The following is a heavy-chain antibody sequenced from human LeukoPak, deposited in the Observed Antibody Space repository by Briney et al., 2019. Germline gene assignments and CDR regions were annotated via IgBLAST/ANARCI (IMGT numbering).Heavy chain of an antibody. Sequence: GGSLRLSCAASGFTLNNYAMNWVLQAPGKGLEWVSVISGSGGTTYYADSVKGRFTISRDSSKNTLYLQMNSLRAEDTAVYYCAKVSGGGLYYDGMDVWGQGTTVTVSS. CDR1: GFTLNNYA. V-gene: IGHV3-23*01. J-gene: IGHJ6*02. CDR3: AKVSGGGLYYDGMDV. D-gene: IGHD1-14*01. CDR2: ISGSGGTT.